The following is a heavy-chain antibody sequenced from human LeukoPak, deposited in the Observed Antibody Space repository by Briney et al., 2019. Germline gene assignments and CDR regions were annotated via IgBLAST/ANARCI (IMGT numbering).Heavy chain of an antibody. CDR2: ISASGSTI. Sequence: GGSLRLSCAASKFTFSDYYMSWIRQAPGKGLEWVSYISASGSTILYADSVKGRFTISRDNAKNSLYLQMNSLRVEDTAVYYCAREGRTSVDYWGQGTLVTVSS. CDR1: KFTFSDYY. D-gene: IGHD2-2*01. J-gene: IGHJ4*02. V-gene: IGHV3-11*01. CDR3: AREGRTSVDY.